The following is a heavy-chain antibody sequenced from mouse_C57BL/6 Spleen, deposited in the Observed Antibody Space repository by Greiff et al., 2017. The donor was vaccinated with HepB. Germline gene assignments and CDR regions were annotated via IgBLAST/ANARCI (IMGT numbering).Heavy chain of an antibody. CDR2: ISYDGSN. V-gene: IGHV3-6*01. CDR3: ASGGFPTWFAY. Sequence: EVKLQESGPGLVKPSQSLSLTCSVTGYSITSGYYWNWIRQFPGNKLEWMGYISYDGSNNYNPSLKNRISITRDTSKNQFFLKLNSVTTEDTATYYCASGGFPTWFAYWGQGTLVTVSA. CDR1: GYSITSGYY. J-gene: IGHJ3*01.